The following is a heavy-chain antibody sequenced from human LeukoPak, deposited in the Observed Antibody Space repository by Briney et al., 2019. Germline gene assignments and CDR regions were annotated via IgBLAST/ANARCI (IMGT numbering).Heavy chain of an antibody. V-gene: IGHV1-69*05. CDR3: ARDGPLGYCSGGSCYSGY. CDR1: GGTFSSYA. J-gene: IGHJ4*02. Sequence: VASVKVSCKASGGTFSSYAISWVRQAPGQGLEWMGRIIPIFGTANYAQKFQGRVTITTDESTSTAYMELSSLRSEDTAVYYCARDGPLGYCSGGSCYSGYWGQGTLVTVSS. D-gene: IGHD2-15*01. CDR2: IIPIFGTA.